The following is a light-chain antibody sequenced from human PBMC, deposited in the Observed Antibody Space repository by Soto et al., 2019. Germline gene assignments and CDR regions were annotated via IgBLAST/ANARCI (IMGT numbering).Light chain of an antibody. CDR1: SSDVGGSNF. Sequence: QSALTQPPSASGSPGQSVTISCTGTSSDVGGSNFVSWYQQHPGKAPKLMIYEVSKRPSGVPDLFSGSKSGNTASLTVSGLQAEDEADYYCSSYGGSDTVVVGRGTKLTVL. CDR2: EVS. J-gene: IGLJ3*02. V-gene: IGLV2-8*01. CDR3: SSYGGSDTVV.